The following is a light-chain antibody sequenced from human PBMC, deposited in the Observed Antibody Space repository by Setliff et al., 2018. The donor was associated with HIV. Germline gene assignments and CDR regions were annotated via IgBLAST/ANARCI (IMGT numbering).Light chain of an antibody. V-gene: IGLV2-11*01. Sequence: QSALTQPRSVSGSPGQSVTISCTTTSTDVGGYDSVSWYQQLPGKAPKLMIYDVNKRPSGIPDRFSGSKSGNTASLTISGLRAADEADYYCCSYGGPSTFYVFGTGTKVPS. J-gene: IGLJ1*01. CDR3: CSYGGPSTFYV. CDR1: STDVGGYDS. CDR2: DVN.